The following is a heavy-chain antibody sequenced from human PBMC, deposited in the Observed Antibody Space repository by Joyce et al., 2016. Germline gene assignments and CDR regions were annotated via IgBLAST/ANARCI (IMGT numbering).Heavy chain of an antibody. CDR1: GGAFSNFT. D-gene: IGHD1-14*01. V-gene: IGHV1-69*12. J-gene: IGHJ6*02. Sequence: QVLLVQSGATVKRPWSSLKVSCKSSGGAFSNFTVNWVRQGPGQRLELMGGISPLFGAAKYEDHFQGRVTLTADLSTRTAFMELSSLTSADTAVYYCARGGTSSDHFFFYTLDIWGPGTTVIVSS. CDR2: ISPLFGAA. CDR3: ARGGTSSDHFFFYTLDI.